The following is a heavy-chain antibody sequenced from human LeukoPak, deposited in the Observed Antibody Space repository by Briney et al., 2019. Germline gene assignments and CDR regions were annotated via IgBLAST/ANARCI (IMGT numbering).Heavy chain of an antibody. D-gene: IGHD6-19*01. V-gene: IGHV3-11*01. CDR3: ARDSSGWYRGFDP. J-gene: IGHJ5*02. Sequence: PGGSLRLSCAASGFTFSDYYMSWIRQAPGKGLEWVSYISSGGSTIYYADSVKGRFTISRDNAKNSLYLQMNSLGAEDTAVYYCARDSSGWYRGFDPWGQGTLVTVSS. CDR1: GFTFSDYY. CDR2: ISSGGSTI.